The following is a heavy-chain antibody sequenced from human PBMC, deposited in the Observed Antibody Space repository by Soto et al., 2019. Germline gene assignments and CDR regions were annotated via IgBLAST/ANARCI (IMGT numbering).Heavy chain of an antibody. CDR2: IYHSGST. D-gene: IGHD6-6*01. CDR1: GGSISSGGYS. Sequence: QLQLQESASGLVKPSQTLSLTCAVSGGSISSGGYSWSWIRQPPGKGLEWIGYIYHSGSTYYNPSLKSRVTISVDRSKNQFSLKLSSVTAADTAVYYCAGGIAARPLGYWGQGTLVTVCS. V-gene: IGHV4-30-2*01. CDR3: AGGIAARPLGY. J-gene: IGHJ4*02.